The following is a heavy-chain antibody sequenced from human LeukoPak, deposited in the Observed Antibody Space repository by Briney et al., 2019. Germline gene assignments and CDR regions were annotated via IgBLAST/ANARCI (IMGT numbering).Heavy chain of an antibody. Sequence: SETLSLTCAVYGGSFSGYYWSWIRQPPGKGLEWIGEINHSGSTNYNPSLKNRVTISVDTSKNQFSLKLSSVTAADTAVYYCARRITYRDYFDHWGQGTLVTVSS. D-gene: IGHD1-26*01. V-gene: IGHV4-34*01. CDR2: INHSGST. J-gene: IGHJ4*02. CDR1: GGSFSGYY. CDR3: ARRITYRDYFDH.